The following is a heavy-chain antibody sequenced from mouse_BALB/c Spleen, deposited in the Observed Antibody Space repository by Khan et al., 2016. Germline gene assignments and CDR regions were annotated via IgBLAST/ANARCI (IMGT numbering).Heavy chain of an antibody. J-gene: IGHJ2*01. D-gene: IGHD1-1*01. CDR3: AKGITTVIATGRHY. CDR1: GYTFTNFG. CDR2: INTNTGET. Sequence: QIQLVQSGPELKKPGETVKISCKASGYTFTNFGINWVRQAPGKGVEWMDWINTNTGETTYADDFKGRFAFSLETSASTAYLQINNLKNEDTATXFCAKGITTVIATGRHYWGQGTTLTVSS. V-gene: IGHV9-3-1*01.